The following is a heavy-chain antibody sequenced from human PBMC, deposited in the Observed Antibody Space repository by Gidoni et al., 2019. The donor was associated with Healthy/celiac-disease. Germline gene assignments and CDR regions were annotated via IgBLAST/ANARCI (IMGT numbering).Heavy chain of an antibody. CDR1: GGTFSSYA. CDR3: ARNHGYSGYDIGWN. Sequence: QVQLVQSGAEVKKPGSSVKVSCKASGGTFSSYAISWVRQAPGQGLEWMGRIIPILGIANYAQKFQGRVTITADKSTSTAYMELSSLRSEDTAVYYCARNHGYSGYDIGWNWGQGTLVTVSS. V-gene: IGHV1-69*09. J-gene: IGHJ4*02. CDR2: IIPILGIA. D-gene: IGHD5-12*01.